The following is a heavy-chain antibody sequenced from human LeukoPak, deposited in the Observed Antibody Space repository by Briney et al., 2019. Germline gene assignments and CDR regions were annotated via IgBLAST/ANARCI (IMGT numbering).Heavy chain of an antibody. D-gene: IGHD5-12*01. CDR1: GGSISSSSYY. CDR3: ARECVDIVATGYDY. CDR2: IYYSGST. Sequence: PSETLSLTCTVSGGSISSSSYYWGWIRQPPGKGLEWIGSIYYSGSTYYNPSLKSRVTISVDTSKNQFSLKLSSVTAADTAVYYCARECVDIVATGYDYWGQGTLVTVSS. V-gene: IGHV4-39*07. J-gene: IGHJ4*02.